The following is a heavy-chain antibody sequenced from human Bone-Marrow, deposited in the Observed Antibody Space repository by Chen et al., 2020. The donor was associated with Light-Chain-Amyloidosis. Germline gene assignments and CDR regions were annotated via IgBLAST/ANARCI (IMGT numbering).Heavy chain of an antibody. J-gene: IGHJ6*03. Sequence: QVQLQESGPGLVKPSEPLSLTCTVSGGSVSSSAFSWGWIRQPPGKGLEWIGHIYHSGSTYYNPSLKSRVSLSVDTTKNQFSLNLGSVTAADTAVYYCTRPRTGTTTGAYYYMDVWGKGTTVIVSS. CDR1: GGSVSSSAFS. V-gene: IGHV4-39*01. D-gene: IGHD1-7*01. CDR3: TRPRTGTTTGAYYYMDV. CDR2: IYHSGST.